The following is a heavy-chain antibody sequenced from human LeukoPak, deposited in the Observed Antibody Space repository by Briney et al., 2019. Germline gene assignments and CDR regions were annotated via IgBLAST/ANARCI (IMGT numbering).Heavy chain of an antibody. J-gene: IGHJ4*02. CDR1: GFTFSSYW. CDR3: TRWGGGFDY. Sequence: GGSLRLSCAASGFTFSSYWMSWVRQAPGKRLEWVANIKQDGSEKYYVDSVKGRFTISRDNAKNSLYLHVDSLRVEDTAVYYCTRWGGGFDYWGQGTLVTVSS. D-gene: IGHD3-16*01. V-gene: IGHV3-7*04. CDR2: IKQDGSEK.